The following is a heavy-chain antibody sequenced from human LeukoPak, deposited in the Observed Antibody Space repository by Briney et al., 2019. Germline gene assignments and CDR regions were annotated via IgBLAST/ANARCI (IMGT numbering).Heavy chain of an antibody. CDR2: ISAYNSNT. CDR3: ARDGFGAAAAPIEY. D-gene: IGHD6-13*01. Sequence: ASVKLSCKASGYTFTSYGISWVRQAPGQGLEWMAWISAYNSNTNYAQKLQGRITITTDKSKSSTHMELSRLRTDDTAVYYCARDGFGAAAAPIEYWGQGTLVTVSS. CDR1: GYTFTSYG. V-gene: IGHV1-18*01. J-gene: IGHJ4*02.